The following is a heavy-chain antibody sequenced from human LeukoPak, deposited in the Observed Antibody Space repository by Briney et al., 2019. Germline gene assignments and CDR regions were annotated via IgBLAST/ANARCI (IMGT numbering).Heavy chain of an antibody. CDR2: INHSGST. Sequence: PSETLSLTCAVYGGSFSGYYWSWIRQPPGKGLDWIGEINHSGSTNYNPSLKSRVTISVDTSKNQFSLKLSSVTAADTAVYYCARLVLLGGFDPWGQGTLVTVSS. J-gene: IGHJ5*02. CDR3: ARLVLLGGFDP. V-gene: IGHV4-34*01. CDR1: GGSFSGYY. D-gene: IGHD3-16*01.